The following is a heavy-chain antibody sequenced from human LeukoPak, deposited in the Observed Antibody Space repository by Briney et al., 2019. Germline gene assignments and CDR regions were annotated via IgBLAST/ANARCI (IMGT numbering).Heavy chain of an antibody. D-gene: IGHD2-15*01. CDR3: ARLSCSGGSCYEGDAFDI. CDR2: IYTSGST. Sequence: SETLSLTCTVSGGSISSYYWSWIRQPAGKGLEWIGRIYTSGSTNYNPSLKSRVTMSVDTSKNQFSLKLSSVTAADTAVYYCARLSCSGGSCYEGDAFDIWGQGTMVTVSS. CDR1: GGSISSYY. J-gene: IGHJ3*02. V-gene: IGHV4-4*07.